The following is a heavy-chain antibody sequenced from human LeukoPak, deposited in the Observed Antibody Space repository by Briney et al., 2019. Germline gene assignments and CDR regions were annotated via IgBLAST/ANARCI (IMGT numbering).Heavy chain of an antibody. CDR3: ARDGMDLDAFDI. V-gene: IGHV3-21*01. D-gene: IGHD1-26*01. J-gene: IGHJ3*02. CDR2: ISSSSSYI. CDR1: GFTFSSYS. Sequence: GGSLRLSCAASGFTFSSYSMNWVRQAPGKGLEWASSISSSSSYIYYADSVKGRFTISRDNAKNSLYLQMNSLRAEDTAVYYCARDGMDLDAFDIWGQGTMVTVSS.